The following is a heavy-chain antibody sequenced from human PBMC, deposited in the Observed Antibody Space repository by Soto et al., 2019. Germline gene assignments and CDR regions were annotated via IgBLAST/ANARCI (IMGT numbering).Heavy chain of an antibody. V-gene: IGHV1-2*04. J-gene: IGHJ3*02. D-gene: IGHD1-26*01. Sequence: ASVTVSCQASGYTFTSYAMHWVRQAPGQRLEWMGWLNCNSGGTSYAQRFQGYVTMTRDTSITTVYMELNRLKSDDTAVYYCARVHRRDHHYAFDIWGQGTLVTVSS. CDR1: GYTFTSYA. CDR2: LNCNSGGT. CDR3: ARVHRRDHHYAFDI.